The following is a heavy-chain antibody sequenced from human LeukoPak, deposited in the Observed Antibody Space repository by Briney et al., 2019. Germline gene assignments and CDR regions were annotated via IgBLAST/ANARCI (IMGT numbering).Heavy chain of an antibody. Sequence: GGSPRLSCAASGFTFSSYAMSWVRQAPGKGLEWVSAISGSGGSTYYADSVKGRFTISRDNSKNTLYLQMNSPRAEDTAVYYCAKYYYDSSGYYPYYFDYWGQGTLVTVSS. CDR1: GFTFSSYA. CDR3: AKYYYDSSGYYPYYFDY. J-gene: IGHJ4*02. CDR2: ISGSGGST. V-gene: IGHV3-23*01. D-gene: IGHD3-22*01.